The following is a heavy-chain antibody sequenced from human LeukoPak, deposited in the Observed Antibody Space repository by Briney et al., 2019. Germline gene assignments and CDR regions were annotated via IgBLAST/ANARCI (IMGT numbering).Heavy chain of an antibody. V-gene: IGHV3-30*04. J-gene: IGHJ4*02. CDR1: GFTFSNYA. Sequence: GGSLRLSCAASGFTFSNYAMSWVRQAPGKWLEWVAVISYDGSNKNYADSVKGRFTISRDNSKNTLYLQMNSLRAEDTAVYYCARDARVYNWNYYLDYWGQGTLVTVSS. CDR3: ARDARVYNWNYYLDY. CDR2: ISYDGSNK. D-gene: IGHD1-7*01.